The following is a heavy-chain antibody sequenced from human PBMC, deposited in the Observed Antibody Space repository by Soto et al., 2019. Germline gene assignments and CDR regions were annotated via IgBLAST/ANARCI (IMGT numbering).Heavy chain of an antibody. CDR3: AREDIVVVPAAMPGAFDI. D-gene: IGHD2-2*01. CDR1: GGSISGGGYY. CDR2: IYYSGST. Sequence: SETLSLTCTVSGGSISGGGYYWGWIRQHPGKGLEWIGYIYYSGSTYYNPSLKSRVTISVDTSKNQFSLKLSSVTAADTAVYYCAREDIVVVPAAMPGAFDIWGQGTMVTVS. V-gene: IGHV4-31*03. J-gene: IGHJ3*02.